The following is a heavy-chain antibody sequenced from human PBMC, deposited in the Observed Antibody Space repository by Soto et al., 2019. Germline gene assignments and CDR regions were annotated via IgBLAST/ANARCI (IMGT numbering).Heavy chain of an antibody. D-gene: IGHD3-10*01. CDR3: AKDRPNYYGSGGGYYKAGGDY. Sequence: EVQLLGSGGGLVQPGGSLRLSCAASGLTFSTYAMSWVRQAPGKGLEWVSSISGNGANTYYTDSVKGRFIISRDNSKNTLFLQMNSLSAEDTALYYCAKDRPNYYGSGGGYYKAGGDYWGQGTLVIVSS. CDR2: ISGNGANT. J-gene: IGHJ4*02. V-gene: IGHV3-23*01. CDR1: GLTFSTYA.